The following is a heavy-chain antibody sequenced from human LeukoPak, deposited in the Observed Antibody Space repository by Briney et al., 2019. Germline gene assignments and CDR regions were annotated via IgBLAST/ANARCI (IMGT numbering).Heavy chain of an antibody. CDR1: GFSFSSYN. V-gene: IGHV3-21*01. D-gene: IGHD3-22*01. CDR3: ARDNYYDSSGHGAGDYYYYYMDV. CDR2: ITSSTYT. Sequence: PGGSLRLSCAASGFSFSSYNMNWVRQTPGKGLEWVSSITSSTYTFYADSVKGRFTISRDNAKNSLYLQMNSLRAEDTAVYYCARDNYYDSSGHGAGDYYYYYMDVWGKGTTVTVSS. J-gene: IGHJ6*03.